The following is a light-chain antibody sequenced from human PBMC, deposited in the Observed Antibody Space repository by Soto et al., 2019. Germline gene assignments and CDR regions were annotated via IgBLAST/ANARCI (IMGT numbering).Light chain of an antibody. CDR2: DDA. CDR1: DLVTKS. Sequence: SYELTQPPSVSVAPGQTATITCGGDDLVTKSVHWYQQKPGQAPVLVVHDDADRPSGIPERFSGSKSGDTATLTISRAEAGDAADYHCQVWDSRGEWRVFGGGTKLTVL. J-gene: IGLJ3*02. V-gene: IGLV3-21*02. CDR3: QVWDSRGEWRV.